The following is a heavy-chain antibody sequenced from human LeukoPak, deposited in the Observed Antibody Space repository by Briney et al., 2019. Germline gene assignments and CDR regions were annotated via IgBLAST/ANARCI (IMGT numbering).Heavy chain of an antibody. V-gene: IGHV1-18*01. J-gene: IGHJ5*02. Sequence: ASVKVSCKASGYTFTSYGISWVRQAPGQGLEWMGWISAYNGNTNYAQKLQGRVTMTTDTSTSTACMELRSLRSDDTAVYYCARDGGGGYSGYDPTFDPWGQGTLVTVSS. CDR3: ARDGGGGYSGYDPTFDP. D-gene: IGHD5-12*01. CDR2: ISAYNGNT. CDR1: GYTFTSYG.